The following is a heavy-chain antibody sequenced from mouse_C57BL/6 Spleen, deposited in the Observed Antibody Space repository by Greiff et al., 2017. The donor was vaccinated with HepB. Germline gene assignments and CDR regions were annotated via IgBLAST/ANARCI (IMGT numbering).Heavy chain of an antibody. CDR1: GFTFSDYG. CDR2: ISSGSSTI. J-gene: IGHJ2*01. D-gene: IGHD2-1*01. CDR3: ARPNYGNYLDY. V-gene: IGHV5-17*01. Sequence: EVQRVESGGGLVKPGGSLKLSCAASGFTFSDYGMHWVRQAPEKGLEWVAYISSGSSTIYYADTVKGRFTISRDNAKNALFLQMSSLRSEDTAMYYCARPNYGNYLDYWGQGTTLTVSS.